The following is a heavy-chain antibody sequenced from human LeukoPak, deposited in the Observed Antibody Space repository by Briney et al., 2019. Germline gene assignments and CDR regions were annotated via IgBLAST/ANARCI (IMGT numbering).Heavy chain of an antibody. Sequence: SVKVSCKASGGTFSSYTISWVRQAPGQGLEWMGRIIPILGIANYAQKFQGRVTITADKSTSTAYMELSSLRSEDTAVYYCASYYYDSSGLFDYWGQGTLVTVSS. CDR1: GGTFSSYT. D-gene: IGHD3-22*01. CDR3: ASYYYDSSGLFDY. V-gene: IGHV1-69*02. CDR2: IIPILGIA. J-gene: IGHJ4*02.